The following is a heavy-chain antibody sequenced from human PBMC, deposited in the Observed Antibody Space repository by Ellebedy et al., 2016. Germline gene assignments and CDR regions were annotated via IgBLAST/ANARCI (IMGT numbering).Heavy chain of an antibody. CDR2: MSGTSSYV. CDR3: ARGNEIPGPEPLDN. CDR1: GFTFSSFA. J-gene: IGHJ4*02. V-gene: IGHV3-21*01. Sequence: GGSLRLSCAASGFTFSSFAMNWVRQAPGKGLEWVSSMSGTSSYVHYADSVEGRFTISRDNAKNTLYLQMNNLRAEDTALYYCARGNEIPGPEPLDNWGQGTLVTVSS. D-gene: IGHD1-14*01.